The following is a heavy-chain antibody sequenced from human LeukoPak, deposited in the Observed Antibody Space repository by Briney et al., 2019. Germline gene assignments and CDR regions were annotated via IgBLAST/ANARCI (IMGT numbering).Heavy chain of an antibody. J-gene: IGHJ6*02. Sequence: GGSLRLSCAASGFTFRNFWMNWVRQAPGKGLEWVSYISSGSSTTYYVDSVKGRFTISRDDAKNSLYLQMNSLRDEDTAVYYCAGARTYYYAMDVWGQGTTVTVSS. CDR1: GFTFRNFW. CDR2: ISSGSSTT. CDR3: AGARTYYYAMDV. V-gene: IGHV3-48*02.